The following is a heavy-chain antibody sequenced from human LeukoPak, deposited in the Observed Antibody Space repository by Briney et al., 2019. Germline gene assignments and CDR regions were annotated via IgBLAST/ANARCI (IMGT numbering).Heavy chain of an antibody. Sequence: GGSLRLSCAASGFTFSSYAMSWVRQAPGKRLEWVSTISSSGGSTYHADSVKGRFIISRDNSKDTLYLQMHSLRGEDTAVYYCAKRLTGNIRCFDYWGQGILVTVSS. CDR3: AKRLTGNIRCFDY. CDR2: ISSSGGST. V-gene: IGHV3-23*01. D-gene: IGHD3-9*01. CDR1: GFTFSSYA. J-gene: IGHJ4*02.